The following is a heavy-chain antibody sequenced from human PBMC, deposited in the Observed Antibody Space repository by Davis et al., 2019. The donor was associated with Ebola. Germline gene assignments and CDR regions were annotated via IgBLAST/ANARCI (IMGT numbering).Heavy chain of an antibody. V-gene: IGHV1-2*06. D-gene: IGHD1-1*01. CDR2: IISNSGGT. CDR1: GYTFTGYN. Sequence: ASVKVSCKASGYTFTGYNMHWVRQAPGQGLEWMGRIISNSGGTNYAQKFQGRVTMTRDTSISTAYMELSSLRSDDTAVYYCARGHNFGFEFWGQGALVTVSS. CDR3: ARGHNFGFEF. J-gene: IGHJ4*02.